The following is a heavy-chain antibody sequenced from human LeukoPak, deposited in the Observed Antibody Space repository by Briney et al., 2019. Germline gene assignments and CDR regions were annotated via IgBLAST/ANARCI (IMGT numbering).Heavy chain of an antibody. D-gene: IGHD4-17*01. CDR1: GGSISSTNW. V-gene: IGHV4-4*02. CDR2: INHRGST. Sequence: SGTLSLTCAVSGGSISSTNWWSWVRQPPGKGLEWIGEINHRGSTNYNPSLKSRVTISVDKSKNHFSLNLSSVTAADTAVYYCARSESTVTTGFAFDIWGQGTMVTVSS. J-gene: IGHJ3*02. CDR3: ARSESTVTTGFAFDI.